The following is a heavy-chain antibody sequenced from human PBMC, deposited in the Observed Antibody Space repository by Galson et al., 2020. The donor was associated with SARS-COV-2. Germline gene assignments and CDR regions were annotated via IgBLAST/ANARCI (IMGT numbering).Heavy chain of an antibody. CDR3: ARAGQSPDYYYYYNLDV. V-gene: IGHV1-2*02. Sequence: ASVTVSCKHSGYTFTGHYMHWVRQAPGQGLEWMGWINPNSGGTKYAQKFQGRVTMTRDTSISTAYMELSRLRSDDTASYYCARAGQSPDYYYYYNLDVWGQGSTVTVSS. D-gene: IGHD3-10*01. CDR2: INPNSGGT. J-gene: IGHJ6*02. CDR1: GYTFTGHY.